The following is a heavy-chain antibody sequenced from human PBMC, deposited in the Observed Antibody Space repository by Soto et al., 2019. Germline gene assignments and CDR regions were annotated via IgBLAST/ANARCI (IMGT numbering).Heavy chain of an antibody. V-gene: IGHV2-26*01. CDR1: GFSLSNARMG. CDR2: IFSNDEK. J-gene: IGHJ6*02. CDR3: ARIPYVDTAMAPSDYYYYGMDV. Sequence: GPTLVNPTETLTLTCTVSGFSLSNARMGVSWIRQPPGKALEWLAHIFSNDEKSYSTSLKSRLTISKDTSKSQVVLTMTNMDPVDTATYYCARIPYVDTAMAPSDYYYYGMDVWGQRTTVTVSS. D-gene: IGHD5-18*01.